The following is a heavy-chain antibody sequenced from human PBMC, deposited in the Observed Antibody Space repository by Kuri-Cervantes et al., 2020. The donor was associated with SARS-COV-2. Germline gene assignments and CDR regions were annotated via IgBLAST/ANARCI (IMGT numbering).Heavy chain of an antibody. D-gene: IGHD3-3*01. CDR3: AKDASTYYDFWSGYYESPGAFDI. Sequence: GGSLRLSCAASGFTFSSYAMSWVRQAPGKGLEWVSAISGSGGSTYYADSVKGRFTIPRDNSKNTLYLQMNSLRAEDTAVYYCAKDASTYYDFWSGYYESPGAFDIWGQGTMVTVSS. CDR1: GFTFSSYA. V-gene: IGHV3-23*01. CDR2: ISGSGGST. J-gene: IGHJ3*02.